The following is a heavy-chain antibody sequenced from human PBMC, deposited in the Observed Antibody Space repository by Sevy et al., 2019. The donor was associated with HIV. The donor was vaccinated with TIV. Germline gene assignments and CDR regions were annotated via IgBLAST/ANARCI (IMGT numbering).Heavy chain of an antibody. CDR2: ISSSSSNI. CDR3: ARDLLWLGELLARDY. J-gene: IGHJ4*02. CDR1: GFTFSSYS. Sequence: GGSLRLSCAASGFTFSSYSMNWVRQAPGKGLEWVSYISSSSSNIYYADSVKGRFSISRDNAKNSLYLQMNSLRDEDTAVYDCARDLLWLGELLARDYWGQGTLVTVSS. V-gene: IGHV3-48*02. D-gene: IGHD3-10*01.